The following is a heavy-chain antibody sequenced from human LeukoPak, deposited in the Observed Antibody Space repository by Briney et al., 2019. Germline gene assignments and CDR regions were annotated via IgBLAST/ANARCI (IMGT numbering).Heavy chain of an antibody. V-gene: IGHV4-59*01. Sequence: PSETLSLTCTVSGGSIGSYYWSWIRQPPGKGLEWIGHISYSGSTNYNPSLKSRVTISVDTSKNQFSLKLSSVTAADPAVYYCARGGSGYALNWFDPWGQGTLVTVSS. D-gene: IGHD5-12*01. CDR1: GGSIGSYY. CDR2: ISYSGST. CDR3: ARGGSGYALNWFDP. J-gene: IGHJ5*02.